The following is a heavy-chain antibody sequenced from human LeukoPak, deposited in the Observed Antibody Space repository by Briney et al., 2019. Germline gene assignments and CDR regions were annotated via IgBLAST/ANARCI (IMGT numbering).Heavy chain of an antibody. D-gene: IGHD3-22*01. CDR1: GYTFTTFY. CDR3: ARVPWANYYDIYFDY. J-gene: IGHJ4*02. Sequence: ASVKVSCKASGYTFTTFYMHWVRQAPGQGLEWMGIINPSSGSTSYAQKFQGRVTMTRDTSTSTVYMELSSLRSEDTAVYYCARVPWANYYDIYFDYWGQGTLVTVSP. CDR2: INPSSGST. V-gene: IGHV1-46*01.